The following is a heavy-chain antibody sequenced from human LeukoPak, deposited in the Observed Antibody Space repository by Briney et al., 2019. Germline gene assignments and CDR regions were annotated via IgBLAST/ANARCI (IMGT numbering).Heavy chain of an antibody. CDR3: ARPIASNWFDP. J-gene: IGHJ5*02. V-gene: IGHV5-51*01. CDR1: GYSFTNYW. Sequence: GESLKISCKGSGYSFTNYWIGWVRQMPGKGLEWMGIIYPGDSDTRYSPSFQGQVAISADKSISTAYLQWSSLKATDTGMYYCARPIASNWFDPWGQGTLVTVSS. D-gene: IGHD2/OR15-2a*01. CDR2: IYPGDSDT.